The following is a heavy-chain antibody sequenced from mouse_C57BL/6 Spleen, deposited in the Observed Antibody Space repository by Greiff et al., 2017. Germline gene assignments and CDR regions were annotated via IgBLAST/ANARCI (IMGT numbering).Heavy chain of an antibody. J-gene: IGHJ2*01. CDR3: ASAGGYVYYFDY. CDR1: GFTFSDYY. Sequence: EVHLVESEGGLVQPGSSMKLSCTASGFTFSDYYMAWVRQVPEKGLEWVANINYDGSSTYYLDSLKSRFIISRDNAKNILYLQMSSLKSEDTATYDRASAGGYVYYFDYWGQGTTLTVSS. V-gene: IGHV5-16*01. D-gene: IGHD2-2*01. CDR2: INYDGSST.